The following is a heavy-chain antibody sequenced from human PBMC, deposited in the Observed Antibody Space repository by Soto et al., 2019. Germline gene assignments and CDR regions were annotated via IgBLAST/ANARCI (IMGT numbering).Heavy chain of an antibody. Sequence: QVQLVESGGGVVQPGRSLRLSCAASGFTFSSYGMHWVRQAPGKGLEWVAVIWDDGSNKYYADSVKGRFTISRDNSKNTLYLQMNSLRAEDTAVYYCARDGEMATTLDYWGQGTLVTVSS. V-gene: IGHV3-33*01. CDR1: GFTFSSYG. J-gene: IGHJ4*02. CDR2: IWDDGSNK. CDR3: ARDGEMATTLDY. D-gene: IGHD1-26*01.